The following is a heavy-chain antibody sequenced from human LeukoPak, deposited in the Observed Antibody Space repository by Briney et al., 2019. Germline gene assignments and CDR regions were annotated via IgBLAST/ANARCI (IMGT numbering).Heavy chain of an antibody. V-gene: IGHV4-34*01. J-gene: IGHJ5*02. CDR3: ARNWFDP. CDR2: INHSGST. CDR1: GGSSSGYY. Sequence: SETLSLTCAVYGGSSSGYYWSWIRQPPGQGLEWIGEINHSGSTNYNPPLKSRVTISVDTSKNQFSLKLSSVTAADTAVYYCARNWFDPWGQGTLVTVSS.